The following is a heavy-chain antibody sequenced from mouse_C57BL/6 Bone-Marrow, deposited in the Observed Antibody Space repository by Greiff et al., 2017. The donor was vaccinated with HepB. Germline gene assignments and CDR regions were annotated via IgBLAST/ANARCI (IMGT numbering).Heavy chain of an antibody. D-gene: IGHD1-1*01. Sequence: VQLVESGPGLVQPSQSLSITCTVSGFSLTSYGVHWVRQSPGKGLEWLGVIWRGGSTDYNAAFMSRLSITKDNSKSQVFFKMNSLQADDTAIYYCAKNRSDGSSGYYFDYWGQGTTLTVSS. V-gene: IGHV2-5*01. J-gene: IGHJ2*01. CDR1: GFSLTSYG. CDR3: AKNRSDGSSGYYFDY. CDR2: IWRGGST.